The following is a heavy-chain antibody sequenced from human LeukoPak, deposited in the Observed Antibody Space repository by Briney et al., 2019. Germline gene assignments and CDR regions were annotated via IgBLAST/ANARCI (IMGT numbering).Heavy chain of an antibody. CDR3: ATVSYYYDSSGYQGYFQH. Sequence: ASVKVSCKVSGYTLTELSIHWVRQAPGKGLEWMGGFNPEDGETIYAQRFQGRVTMTEDTSTDTAYMELSSLRSEDAAVYYCATVSYYYDSSGYQGYFQHWGQGTLVTVSS. V-gene: IGHV1-24*01. CDR2: FNPEDGET. D-gene: IGHD3-22*01. J-gene: IGHJ1*01. CDR1: GYTLTELS.